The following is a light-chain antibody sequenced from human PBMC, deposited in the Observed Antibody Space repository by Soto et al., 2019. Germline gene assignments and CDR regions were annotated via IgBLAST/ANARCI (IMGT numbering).Light chain of an antibody. J-gene: IGKJ4*01. CDR1: QNVSSSY. Sequence: EIRVTQPTATLVFSSGEKATLSCRASQNVSSSYLAWYQQKPGQAPRLLIYGASSSATGIPDRFSGSGSGTDFTLTISRLEPEYFAVYYCQQYGSSPLTFAGGTNVDIK. CDR2: GAS. V-gene: IGKV3-20*01. CDR3: QQYGSSPLT.